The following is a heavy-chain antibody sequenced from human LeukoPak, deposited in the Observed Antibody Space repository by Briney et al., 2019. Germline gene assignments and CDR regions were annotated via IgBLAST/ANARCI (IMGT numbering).Heavy chain of an antibody. D-gene: IGHD2-8*01. CDR2: INPNSGGT. CDR3: ARVEYCIKGVCVNFDY. J-gene: IGHJ4*02. V-gene: IGHV1-2*02. CDR1: GYTFTGPY. Sequence: ASVKVSCKASGYTFTGPYIHWIRQAPGQGLECMGCINPNSGGTKYAQKFQGRVTMTRDTSINTAYMELSRLRSDDTAVYYCARVEYCIKGVCVNFDYWGQGTLVTVST.